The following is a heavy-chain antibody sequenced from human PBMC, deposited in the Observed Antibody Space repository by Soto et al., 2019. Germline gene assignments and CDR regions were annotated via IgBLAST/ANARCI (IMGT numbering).Heavy chain of an antibody. CDR2: THPGESQT. Sequence: PGESLKISCQASGYSFTTCWIAWVRQKPGKGLEWMGITHPGESQTRYSPSFQGQVTISFDRSTSTAYLQWSSLKASDTAIYYCARHENYYYAYYGMDVWGQGTTVTVSS. V-gene: IGHV5-51*01. CDR3: ARHENYYYAYYGMDV. J-gene: IGHJ6*02. CDR1: GYSFTTCW.